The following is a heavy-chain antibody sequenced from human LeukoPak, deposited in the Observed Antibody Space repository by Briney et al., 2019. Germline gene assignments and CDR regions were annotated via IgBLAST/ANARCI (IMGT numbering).Heavy chain of an antibody. J-gene: IGHJ4*02. CDR1: GFTFTSSA. D-gene: IGHD3-3*01. CDR3: AAGDDFWSGKKL. V-gene: IGHV1-58*02. CDR2: IVVGSGNT. Sequence: GASVKVSCKASGFTFTSSAMQWVRQARGQRLEWIGWIVVGSGNTNYAQKLQERVTVTRDMSTSTAYMELSSLRSEDTAVYYCAAGDDFWSGKKLWGQGTLVTVSS.